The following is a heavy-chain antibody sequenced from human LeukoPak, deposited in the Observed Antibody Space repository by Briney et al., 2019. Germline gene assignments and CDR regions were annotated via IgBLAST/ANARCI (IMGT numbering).Heavy chain of an antibody. V-gene: IGHV5-10-1*01. Sequence: GESLKISCKGSGYSFTSYWISWVRQMTGKGLEWMGRIDPSDSYTNYSPSFQGHVTISADKSISTAYLQWSSLKASDTAMYYCARQGTSEDYYGMDVWGKGTTVTVSS. D-gene: IGHD3-3*01. J-gene: IGHJ6*04. CDR2: IDPSDSYT. CDR3: ARQGTSEDYYGMDV. CDR1: GYSFTSYW.